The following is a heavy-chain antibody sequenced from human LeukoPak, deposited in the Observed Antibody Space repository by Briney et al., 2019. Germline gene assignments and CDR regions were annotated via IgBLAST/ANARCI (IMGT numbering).Heavy chain of an antibody. CDR2: IIPIFGTA. Sequence: SVKVSCKASGGTFSSYAISGVRQAPGQGLEWMGGIIPIFGTANYAQKFQGRVTITADESTSTAYMELSSLRSEDTAVYYCARDVRLDDFWAGGPYYFDYWGQGTLVTVSS. V-gene: IGHV1-69*13. D-gene: IGHD3-3*01. CDR1: GGTFSSYA. J-gene: IGHJ4*02. CDR3: ARDVRLDDFWAGGPYYFDY.